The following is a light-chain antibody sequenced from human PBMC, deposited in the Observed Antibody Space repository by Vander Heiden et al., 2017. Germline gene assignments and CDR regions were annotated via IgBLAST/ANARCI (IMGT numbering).Light chain of an antibody. CDR2: GAS. CDR3: QQSYTGLT. J-gene: IGKJ4*01. Sequence: DIQMTQPPPSLSASVGDRVTITCRASQGISRYLNWYQQKPGKAPKLLIYGASSLQSGVPSRFSGSGSGTDFTLTVSSLQPEDFAIYYCQQSYTGLTFGGGTKVEIK. CDR1: QGISRY. V-gene: IGKV1-39*01.